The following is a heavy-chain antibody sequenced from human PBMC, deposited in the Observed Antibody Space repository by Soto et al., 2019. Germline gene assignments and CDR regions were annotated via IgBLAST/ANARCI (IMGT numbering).Heavy chain of an antibody. CDR3: ATYETTGYYAKHHFQY. Sequence: GGSLRLSCAASGFTFSNYAMSWFRQAPGKGLEWVSGLSDGGTTDYAAPVKGRFTVSRDDSKATLHLQMNGLHTEDTAVYYCATYETTGYYAKHHFQYWGQGTLVTVSS. V-gene: IGHV3-15*05. J-gene: IGHJ1*01. CDR1: GFTFSNYA. D-gene: IGHD3-9*01. CDR2: LSDGGTT.